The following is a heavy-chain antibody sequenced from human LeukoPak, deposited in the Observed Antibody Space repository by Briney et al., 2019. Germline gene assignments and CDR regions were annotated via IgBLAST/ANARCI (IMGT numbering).Heavy chain of an antibody. Sequence: PSETLSLTCTVSGGSISSYYWSWIRQPPGKGLEWIGYIYYSGSTNYNPSLKSRVTISVDTSKNQFSLKLSSVTAADTAVYYCARGLREFWFDPWGQGTLVTVSS. V-gene: IGHV4-59*01. CDR1: GGSISSYY. D-gene: IGHD4-17*01. CDR2: IYYSGST. CDR3: ARGLREFWFDP. J-gene: IGHJ5*02.